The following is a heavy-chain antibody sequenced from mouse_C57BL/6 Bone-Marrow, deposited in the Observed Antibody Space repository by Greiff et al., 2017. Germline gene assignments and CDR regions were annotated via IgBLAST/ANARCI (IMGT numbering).Heavy chain of an antibody. CDR1: GFTFSDYY. V-gene: IGHV5-16*01. D-gene: IGHD2-2*01. J-gene: IGHJ3*01. CDR2: INYDGSST. CDR3: ARAGGYDRAWFAY. Sequence: EVKVEESEGGLVQPGSSMKLSCTASGFTFSDYYMAWVRQVPEKGLEWVANINYDGSSTYYLDSLKSRFIISRDNAKNILYLQMSSLKSEDTATYYCARAGGYDRAWFAYWGQGTLVTVSA.